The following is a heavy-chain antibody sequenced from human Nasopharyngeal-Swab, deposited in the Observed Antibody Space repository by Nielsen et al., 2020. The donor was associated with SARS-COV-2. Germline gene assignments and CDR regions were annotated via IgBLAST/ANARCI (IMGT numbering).Heavy chain of an antibody. CDR1: GYSFTSYW. J-gene: IGHJ4*02. CDR3: ARHGSGWFDY. D-gene: IGHD6-19*01. Sequence: KVSCKGSGYSFTSYWISWVRQMPGKGLEWMGRIDPSDSYTNYSPSFQGQVTISADKSISTAYLQWSSLKASDTAMYYCARHGSGWFDYWGQGTLVTVSS. V-gene: IGHV5-10-1*04. CDR2: IDPSDSYT.